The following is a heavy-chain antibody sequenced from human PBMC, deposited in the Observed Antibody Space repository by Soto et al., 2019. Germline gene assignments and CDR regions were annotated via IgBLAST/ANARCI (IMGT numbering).Heavy chain of an antibody. CDR2: IKEEGGEK. D-gene: IGHD2-15*01. J-gene: IGHJ6*02. CDR3: ARVWVFSSGGCSGMDV. Sequence: GGSLRLSCAACGFAFSGDWKNWVRQAPGKGLEWVAKIKEEGGEKYSVDSVKGRFTISRDNAKNSLSLQMNSLRAEDTAVYYCARVWVFSSGGCSGMDVWGQGPTVTVSS. CDR1: GFAFSGDW. V-gene: IGHV3-7*03.